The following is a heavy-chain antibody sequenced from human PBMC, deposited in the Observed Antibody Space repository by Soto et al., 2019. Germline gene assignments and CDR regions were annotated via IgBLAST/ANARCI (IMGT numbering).Heavy chain of an antibody. CDR3: TGGPPNWGFDS. J-gene: IGHJ5*01. V-gene: IGHV1-8*01. CDR1: GYTFTSYD. Sequence: ASVKVSCKASGYTFTSYDINWVRQTAGQGLEWMGWMSPKTVNTGYAQKFQDRVTMTRSTSISTAYMELSSLTSEDTAVYYCTGGPPNWGFDSWGQGTPVTVSS. D-gene: IGHD7-27*01. CDR2: MSPKTVNT.